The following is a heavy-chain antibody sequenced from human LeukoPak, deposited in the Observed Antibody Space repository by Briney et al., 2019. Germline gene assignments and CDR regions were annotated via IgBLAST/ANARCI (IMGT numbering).Heavy chain of an antibody. D-gene: IGHD2-15*01. J-gene: IGHJ4*02. V-gene: IGHV3-30*18. CDR1: GFTFSSYG. CDR3: AKDADIVVVGAASYPDY. Sequence: GRSLRLSCAASGFTFSSYGMHWVRQAPGKGLEWVAVISYDGSNKYYADSVKGRFTISRDNSKNTLYLQMNSLRAEDTAVYYCAKDADIVVVGAASYPDYWGQGTLVTVSS. CDR2: ISYDGSNK.